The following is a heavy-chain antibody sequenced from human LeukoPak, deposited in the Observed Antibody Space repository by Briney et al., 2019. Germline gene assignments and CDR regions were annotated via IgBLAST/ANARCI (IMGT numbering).Heavy chain of an antibody. CDR1: GFTFSSYE. J-gene: IGHJ3*02. CDR3: ARVKRIYDSSGYYNDAFDI. CDR2: ISSSGSTI. D-gene: IGHD3-22*01. Sequence: GGSLRLSCAASGFTFSSYEMNWVRQAPGKGLEWVSYISSSGSTIYYADSVKGRFTISRDNAKNSLYLQMNSLRAEDTAVYYCARVKRIYDSSGYYNDAFDIWDQGTMVTVSS. V-gene: IGHV3-48*03.